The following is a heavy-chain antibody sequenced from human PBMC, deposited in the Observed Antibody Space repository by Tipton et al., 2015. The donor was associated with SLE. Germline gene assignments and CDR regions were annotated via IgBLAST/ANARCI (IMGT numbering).Heavy chain of an antibody. CDR2: INHSGST. J-gene: IGHJ2*01. V-gene: IGHV4-34*01. CDR1: GGSFSGYY. CDR3: ARVRQWLDRFDL. D-gene: IGHD6-19*01. Sequence: LRLSCAVYGGSFSGYYWSWIRQPPGKGLEWIGEINHSGSTNYNPSLKSRVTISVDTSKNQFSLKLSSVTAADTAVYYCARVRQWLDRFDLWGRGTLVTVSS.